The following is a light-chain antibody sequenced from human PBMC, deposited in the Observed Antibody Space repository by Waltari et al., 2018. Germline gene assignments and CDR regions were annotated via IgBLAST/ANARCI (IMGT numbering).Light chain of an antibody. V-gene: IGLV1-40*01. CDR3: CSYVGLGTYV. CDR1: TSNIGAVHD. J-gene: IGLJ1*01. Sequence: QSVLTQPPSVSGTPGQRVTISCSGSTSNIGAVHDVHWYQHLPGTAPKLLIYGNNNRPSGVPDRFSGSKSGTSASLAITGLQAQEDEADYYCCSYVGLGTYVFGTGTKVTV. CDR2: GNN.